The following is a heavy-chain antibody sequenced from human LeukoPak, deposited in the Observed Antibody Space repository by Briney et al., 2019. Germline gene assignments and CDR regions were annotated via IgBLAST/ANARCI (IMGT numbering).Heavy chain of an antibody. CDR1: GGSFSGYY. CDR3: ARCIAARPPNYYYRDV. V-gene: IGHV4-34*01. CDR2: INHSGST. J-gene: IGHJ6*03. Sequence: PSETLSLTCAVYGGSFSGYYWSWIRQPPGKGLEWMGEINHSGSTNYNPSLKSRVTISVDTSKNQFSLKLSSVTAADTAVYYCARCIAARPPNYYYRDVGEKGPRVTVPS. D-gene: IGHD6-6*01.